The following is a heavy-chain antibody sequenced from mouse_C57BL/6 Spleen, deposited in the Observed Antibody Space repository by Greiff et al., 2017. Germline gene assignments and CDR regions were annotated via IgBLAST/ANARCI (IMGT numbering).Heavy chain of an antibody. CDR1: GFNIKDYY. CDR2: IDPEDGDT. J-gene: IGHJ4*01. CDR3: TTYDGYYGYYAMDY. D-gene: IGHD2-3*01. V-gene: IGHV14-1*01. Sequence: DVKLQESGAELVRPGASVKLSCTASGFNIKDYYMHWVKQRPEQGLEWIGRIDPEDGDTEYAPKFQGKATMTADTSSNTAYLQLSSLTSEDTAVYYCTTYDGYYGYYAMDYWGQGASVTVSS.